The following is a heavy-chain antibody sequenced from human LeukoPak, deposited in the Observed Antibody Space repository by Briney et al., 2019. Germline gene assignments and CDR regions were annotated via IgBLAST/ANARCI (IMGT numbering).Heavy chain of an antibody. J-gene: IGHJ4*02. D-gene: IGHD3-10*01. CDR3: ARGTYYYGSGSCPYFDY. CDR1: GGSISSSSYY. CDR2: IYYSGST. V-gene: IGHV4-39*07. Sequence: SETLSLTCTVSGGSISSSSYYWGWIRQPPGKGLEWIGSIYYSGSTYYNPSLKSRVTISVDTSKNQFSLKLSSVTAADTAVYYCARGTYYYGSGSCPYFDYWGQGTLVTVSS.